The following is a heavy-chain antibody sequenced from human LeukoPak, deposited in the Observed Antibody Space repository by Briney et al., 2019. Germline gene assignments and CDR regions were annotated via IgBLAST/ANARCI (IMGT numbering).Heavy chain of an antibody. Sequence: PSETLSLTCTVSGGSIRSYYWSWIRQPPGKGLEWIGYIYYSGSTNYNPSLKSRVTISVDTSKNQFSLKLSSVTAADTAVYYCARGESGSYYAFDIWGPGTMVTVSS. J-gene: IGHJ3*02. CDR1: GGSIRSYY. D-gene: IGHD1-26*01. CDR3: ARGESGSYYAFDI. V-gene: IGHV4-59*01. CDR2: IYYSGST.